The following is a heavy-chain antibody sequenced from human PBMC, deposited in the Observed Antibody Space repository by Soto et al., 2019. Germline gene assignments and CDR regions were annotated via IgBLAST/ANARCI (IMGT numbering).Heavy chain of an antibody. D-gene: IGHD3-9*01. V-gene: IGHV1-69*01. CDR2: IIPIFGTT. J-gene: IGHJ4*02. Sequence: QVQLVQSGAEVKKPGSSVKVSCKASGGTVSSYAIIWVRQAPGQGLEWMGGIIPIFGTTNYAQKFQGRVTLTGDESKTTAYLDLSSRSSDDTAVYSCGRAPPPYYDILTGYLDYWGQGTLVTVSS. CDR3: GRAPPPYYDILTGYLDY. CDR1: GGTVSSYA.